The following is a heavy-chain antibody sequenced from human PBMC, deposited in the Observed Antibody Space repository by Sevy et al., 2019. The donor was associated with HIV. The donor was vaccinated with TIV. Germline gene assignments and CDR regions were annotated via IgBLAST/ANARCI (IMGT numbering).Heavy chain of an antibody. D-gene: IGHD5-12*01. CDR3: ARNIVATNWFDP. V-gene: IGHV4-59*01. CDR2: IYYSGST. Sequence: SETLSLTCTVSGGSINSYYWSWIRQPPGKGLEWIGYIYYSGSTNYNPSLKSRVTISVDTSKNQFSLKLSSVTAADTAVYYCARNIVATNWFDPWGQGTLVTVSS. CDR1: GGSINSYY. J-gene: IGHJ5*02.